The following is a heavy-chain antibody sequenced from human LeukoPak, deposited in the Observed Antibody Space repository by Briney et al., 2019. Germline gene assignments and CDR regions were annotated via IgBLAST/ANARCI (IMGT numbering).Heavy chain of an antibody. J-gene: IGHJ4*02. CDR2: IYPGDSDT. CDR3: ARLYRSASGGDY. Sequence: GESLKISCKGSGYSFTSYWIGWVRQMPGKGLEWMGIIYPGDSDTRHSPSFQGQVTISVDKTVSIAYLQWSSLKASDTAMYYCARLYRSASGGDYWGQGTLVTVSS. V-gene: IGHV5-51*01. CDR1: GYSFTSYW. D-gene: IGHD6-25*01.